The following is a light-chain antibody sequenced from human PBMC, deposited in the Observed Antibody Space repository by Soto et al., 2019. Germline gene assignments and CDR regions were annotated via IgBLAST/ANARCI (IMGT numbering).Light chain of an antibody. CDR3: QQYGSSPPYT. CDR1: QSVSNNY. CDR2: GSS. V-gene: IGKV3-20*01. Sequence: EVVWTQSPGTLSLSPGERATLSCRASQSVSNNYLAWYQQKPGQSPKLLIFGSSDRATGIPDRFSGSGYGTDFTLTISSLEPEDFAVYYCQQYGSSPPYTFGQGTKLEIK. J-gene: IGKJ2*01.